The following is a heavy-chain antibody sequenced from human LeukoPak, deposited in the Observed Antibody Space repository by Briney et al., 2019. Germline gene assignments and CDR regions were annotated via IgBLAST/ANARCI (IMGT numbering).Heavy chain of an antibody. V-gene: IGHV3-66*01. CDR2: IYSGGST. Sequence: GGSLRLSCAASGFTVSSNYMSWVRQAPGKGLEWVSVIYSGGSTYYADSVKGRFTISRDNSKNTLYLQMNSLRAEDTAVYYCARVMGEVSMIVVVYYYYMDVWGKGTTVTISS. CDR1: GFTVSSNY. J-gene: IGHJ6*03. CDR3: ARVMGEVSMIVVVYYYYMDV. D-gene: IGHD3-22*01.